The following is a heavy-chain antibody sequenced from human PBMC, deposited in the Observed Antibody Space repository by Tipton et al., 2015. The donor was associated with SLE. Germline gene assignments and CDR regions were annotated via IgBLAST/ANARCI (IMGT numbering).Heavy chain of an antibody. CDR2: IYYSGST. CDR3: ASRTTVTTTDY. D-gene: IGHD4-17*01. Sequence: TLSLTCTVSGGSISSSSYYWGWIRQPPGKGLEWIGSIYYSGSTYYNPSLKSRVTISVDTSKNQFSLKLSSVTAADTAVYYCASRTTVTTTDYWGQGTLVTVSS. CDR1: GGSISSSSYY. V-gene: IGHV4-39*01. J-gene: IGHJ4*02.